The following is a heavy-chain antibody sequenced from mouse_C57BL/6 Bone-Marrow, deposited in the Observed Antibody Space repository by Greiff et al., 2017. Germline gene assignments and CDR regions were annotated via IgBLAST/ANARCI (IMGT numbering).Heavy chain of an antibody. V-gene: IGHV7-3*01. D-gene: IGHD4-1*01. J-gene: IGHJ2*01. CDR3: ARSLTGTGDFDY. Sequence: EVKLVESGGGLVQPGGSLSLSCAASGFTFTDYYMSWVRQPPGKALEWLGFIRNKANGYTTEYSASVKGRFTISRDNSQSILYLQMNALRAEDSATYYCARSLTGTGDFDYWGQGTTLTVSS. CDR2: IRNKANGYTT. CDR1: GFTFTDYY.